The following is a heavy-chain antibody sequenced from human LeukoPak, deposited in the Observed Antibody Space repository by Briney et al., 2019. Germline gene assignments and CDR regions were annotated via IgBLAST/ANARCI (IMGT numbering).Heavy chain of an antibody. CDR3: ARAPVGARRPFDY. CDR1: GGSISSGGYS. V-gene: IGHV4-30-2*01. J-gene: IGHJ4*02. Sequence: SQTLSLTCAVSGGSISSGGYSWSWIRQPPGKGLEWIGYIYHSGSTNYNPSLKSRVTISVDTSKNQFSLKLSSVTAADTAVYYCARAPVGARRPFDYWGQGTLVTVSS. D-gene: IGHD1-26*01. CDR2: IYHSGST.